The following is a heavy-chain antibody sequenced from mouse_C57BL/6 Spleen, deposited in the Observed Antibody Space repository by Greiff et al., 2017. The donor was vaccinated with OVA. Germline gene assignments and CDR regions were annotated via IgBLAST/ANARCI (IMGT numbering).Heavy chain of an antibody. CDR2: IHPNSGST. CDR1: GYTFPSYW. Sequence: QVQLQQPGAELVKPGASVKLSCKASGYTFPSYWMHWVKQRPGQGLEWIGMIHPNSGSTNYNEKFKSKATLTVDKSSSTAYMQLSSLTPEESAVYYCARGSSYKGYFDYWGQGTTLTVSS. J-gene: IGHJ2*01. CDR3: ARGSSYKGYFDY. V-gene: IGHV1-64*01. D-gene: IGHD1-1*01.